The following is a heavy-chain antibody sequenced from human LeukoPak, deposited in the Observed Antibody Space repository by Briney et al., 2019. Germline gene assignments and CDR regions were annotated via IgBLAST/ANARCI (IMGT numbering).Heavy chain of an antibody. CDR2: IIPIFGTA. CDR3: ARGPFITMVRGVPFYFDY. Sequence: SVKVSCKASGGIFSSYGISWVRQAPGQGLEWMGGIIPIFGTANYAQKFQGRVTITADESTSTAYMELSSLRSEDTAVYYCARGPFITMVRGVPFYFDYWGQGTLVTVSS. CDR1: GGIFSSYG. J-gene: IGHJ4*02. D-gene: IGHD3-10*01. V-gene: IGHV1-69*13.